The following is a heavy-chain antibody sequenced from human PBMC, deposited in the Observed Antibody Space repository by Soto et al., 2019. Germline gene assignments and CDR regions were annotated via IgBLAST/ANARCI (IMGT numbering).Heavy chain of an antibody. D-gene: IGHD6-13*01. Sequence: QVQLVESGGGLVKPGGSLRLSCAASGFTFSDYYMSWIRQAPGKGLEWVSYISSSSSYTNYADSVKGRFTISRDNAKNSLYLQMNSLRAEDTAVYYCARDRPSLAAAGTVVVYWGQGTLVTVSS. CDR1: GFTFSDYY. V-gene: IGHV3-11*05. CDR2: ISSSSSYT. CDR3: ARDRPSLAAAGTVVVY. J-gene: IGHJ4*02.